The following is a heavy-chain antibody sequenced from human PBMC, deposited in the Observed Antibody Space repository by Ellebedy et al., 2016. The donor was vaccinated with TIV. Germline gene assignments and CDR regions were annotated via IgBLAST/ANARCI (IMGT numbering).Heavy chain of an antibody. CDR1: GFTFSSYW. V-gene: IGHV3-74*01. D-gene: IGHD1-26*01. J-gene: IGHJ4*02. CDR2: INTDGRTI. Sequence: GESLKISCAASGFTFSSYWMHWVRQAPGKGLVWVSRINTDGRTIDYADSVKGRFTISRDNAKNSLYLQMNSLRAEDTAVYYCAREGGSYTHYFDYWGQGTLVTVSS. CDR3: AREGGSYTHYFDY.